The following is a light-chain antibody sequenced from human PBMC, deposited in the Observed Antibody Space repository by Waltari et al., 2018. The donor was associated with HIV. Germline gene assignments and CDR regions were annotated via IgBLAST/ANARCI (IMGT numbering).Light chain of an antibody. CDR2: EVS. CDR3: SSYASSSTPYV. Sequence: QSALTQPASVSGSPGQSLTISCTGTSRDVGGYNYVSWYQQHPGQAPKLMIYEVSNRTSGGSNRFSGSKSGNTASLTISGRQAEDEADYYCSSYASSSTPYVFGTGTKVTVL. V-gene: IGLV2-14*01. CDR1: SRDVGGYNY. J-gene: IGLJ1*01.